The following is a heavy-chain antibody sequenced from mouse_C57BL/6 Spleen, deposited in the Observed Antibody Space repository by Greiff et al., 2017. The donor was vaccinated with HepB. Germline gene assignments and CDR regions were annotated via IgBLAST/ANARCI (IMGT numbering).Heavy chain of an antibody. CDR3: ARSYGSLDY. Sequence: QVHVKQSGAELVKPGASVKLSCKASGYTFTSYWMQWVKQRPGQGLEWIGEIDPSDSYTNYNQKFKGKATLTVDTSSSTAYMQLSSLTSEDSAVYYCARSYGSLDYWGQGTTLTVSS. CDR2: IDPSDSYT. CDR1: GYTFTSYW. D-gene: IGHD1-1*01. J-gene: IGHJ2*01. V-gene: IGHV1-50*01.